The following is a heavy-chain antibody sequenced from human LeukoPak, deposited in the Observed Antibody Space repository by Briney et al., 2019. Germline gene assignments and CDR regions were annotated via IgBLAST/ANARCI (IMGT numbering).Heavy chain of an antibody. CDR2: INHRGNT. Sequence: PSETLSLTCAVYGASFSSYYWSWIRQPPGKGLEWIGEINHRGNTNYNPSLKSRVTISVDTSKNQFSLNLSSVTAADTAVYYCARTVVATIPNHHYYYYYYMDVWGKGTTVTVSS. V-gene: IGHV4-34*01. J-gene: IGHJ6*03. D-gene: IGHD5-12*01. CDR1: GASFSSYY. CDR3: ARTVVATIPNHHYYYYYYMDV.